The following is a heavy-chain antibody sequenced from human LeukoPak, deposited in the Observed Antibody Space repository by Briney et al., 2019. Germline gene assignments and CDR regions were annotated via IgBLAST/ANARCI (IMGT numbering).Heavy chain of an antibody. CDR1: GGSISSYY. CDR3: ARAGGSYSFDY. D-gene: IGHD1-26*01. Sequence: SETLSLTCTVSGGSISSYYWNWLRQPPGKGLDWIGFIDYSGSANINPSLKSRGTLLIDTSRNQFSLKLSSVTAADTAVYYCARAGGSYSFDYWGQGTRVTVSS. J-gene: IGHJ4*02. CDR2: IDYSGSA. V-gene: IGHV4-59*01.